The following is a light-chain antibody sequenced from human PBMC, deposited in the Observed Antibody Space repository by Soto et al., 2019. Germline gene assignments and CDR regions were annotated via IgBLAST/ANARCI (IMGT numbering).Light chain of an antibody. Sequence: QSALTQPPSASGSPGQSVTISCTGTSSNVGAYNYVSWYQQHPGKAPKLMIYEVTKRPSGVPDRVSGSKSGSTASLTVSGXQAEDEXXYYCSSWTGNNFVVFGGGTKVTVL. J-gene: IGLJ2*01. CDR1: SSNVGAYNY. CDR2: EVT. V-gene: IGLV2-8*01. CDR3: SSWTGNNFVV.